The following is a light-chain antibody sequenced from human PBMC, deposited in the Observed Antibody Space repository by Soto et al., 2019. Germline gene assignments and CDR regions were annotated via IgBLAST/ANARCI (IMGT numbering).Light chain of an antibody. Sequence: EIVLTQSPGTLSLSPGERATLSCRASQSVSSSYLAWYQQKPGQAPRLLIYCASIRATGIPDRFSGSGSGTDFTLTISRLEPEDFAVYYCQQYDSSPLTFGGGTKVEIK. CDR1: QSVSSSY. J-gene: IGKJ4*01. CDR3: QQYDSSPLT. CDR2: CAS. V-gene: IGKV3-20*01.